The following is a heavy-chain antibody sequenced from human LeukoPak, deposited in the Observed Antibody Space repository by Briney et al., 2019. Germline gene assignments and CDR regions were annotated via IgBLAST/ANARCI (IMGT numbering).Heavy chain of an antibody. Sequence: GGSLRLSCAASGFTFSAYYMSCIRQAPAKGLEWVSYILSSGSTIYYAHSVKGRVTISRDKAKNSLYLQMNSLRAGDTAVYYCARDLSSSALSDYYYYYIDVWGKGTTVTVSS. V-gene: IGHV3-11*04. J-gene: IGHJ6*03. D-gene: IGHD6-6*01. CDR3: ARDLSSSALSDYYYYYIDV. CDR2: ILSSGSTI. CDR1: GFTFSAYY.